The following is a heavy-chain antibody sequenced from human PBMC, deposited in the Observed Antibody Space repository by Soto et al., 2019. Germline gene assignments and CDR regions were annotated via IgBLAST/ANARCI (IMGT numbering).Heavy chain of an antibody. CDR1: GYSFTNFH. J-gene: IGHJ6*02. CDR3: ARGERWLKYMDV. D-gene: IGHD5-12*01. Sequence: ASVKVSCKASGYSFTNFHIHWVRQAPGQGLEWMGMIDPSGGITRDAQRLQGRITMTRDASTSTVYMELRSLTSEDTAVYYCARGERWLKYMDVWGQGTTVTVSS. V-gene: IGHV1-46*01. CDR2: IDPSGGIT.